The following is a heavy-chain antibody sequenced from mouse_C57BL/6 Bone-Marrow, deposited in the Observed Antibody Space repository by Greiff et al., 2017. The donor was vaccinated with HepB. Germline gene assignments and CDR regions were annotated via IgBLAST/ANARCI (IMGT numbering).Heavy chain of an antibody. CDR1: GFTFTDYY. CDR3: ARYTHYYGSSPYFDV. CDR2: IRNKANGYTT. D-gene: IGHD1-1*01. J-gene: IGHJ1*03. Sequence: EVMLVESGGGLVQPGGSLSLSCAASGFTFTDYYMSWVRQPPGKALEWLGFIRNKANGYTTEYSASVKGRFTISRDNSQSILYLQMNALRAEDSATYYGARYTHYYGSSPYFDVWGTGTTVTVSS. V-gene: IGHV7-3*01.